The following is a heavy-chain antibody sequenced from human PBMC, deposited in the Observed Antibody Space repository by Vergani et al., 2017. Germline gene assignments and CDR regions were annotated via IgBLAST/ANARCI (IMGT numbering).Heavy chain of an antibody. CDR1: GYTFTSYG. Sequence: QVQLVQSGAEVKKPGASVKVSCKASGYTFTSYGISWLRQAPGQGLEWMGWISAYNGNTNYAQKLQGRVTMTTDTSTSTAYMELRSLRSDDTAVYYCARRYCSSTSCYEKDGMDVWGQGTTVTVSS. V-gene: IGHV1-18*01. CDR3: ARRYCSSTSCYEKDGMDV. CDR2: ISAYNGNT. D-gene: IGHD2-2*01. J-gene: IGHJ6*02.